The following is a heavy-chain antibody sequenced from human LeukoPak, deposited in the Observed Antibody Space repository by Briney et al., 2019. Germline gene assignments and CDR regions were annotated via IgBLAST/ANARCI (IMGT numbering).Heavy chain of an antibody. V-gene: IGHV4-34*01. CDR2: INHSGST. CDR3: AREDYDSSGRPFDY. CDR1: GFIFSSYA. J-gene: IGHJ4*02. D-gene: IGHD3-22*01. Sequence: GSLRLSCAASGFIFSSYAMSWIRQPPGKGLEWIGEINHSGSTNYNPSLKSRVTISVDTSKNQFSLKLSSVTAADTAVYYCAREDYDSSGRPFDYWGQGTLVTVSS.